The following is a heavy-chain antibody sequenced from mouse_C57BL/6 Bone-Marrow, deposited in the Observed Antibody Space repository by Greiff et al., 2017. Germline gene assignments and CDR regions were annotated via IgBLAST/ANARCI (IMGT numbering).Heavy chain of an antibody. CDR2: ISSGSSTI. D-gene: IGHD4-1*01. CDR3: ARPLWDAMDY. Sequence: EVKLMVSGGGLVKPGGSLKLSCAVSGFTFSDSGMHWVRQAPEKGLEWVAYISSGSSTIYYADTVKGRITIFRDNAKNTMFLQMTSLRSEDTAMYYCARPLWDAMDYWGQGTSVTVSS. J-gene: IGHJ4*01. CDR1: GFTFSDSG. V-gene: IGHV5-17*01.